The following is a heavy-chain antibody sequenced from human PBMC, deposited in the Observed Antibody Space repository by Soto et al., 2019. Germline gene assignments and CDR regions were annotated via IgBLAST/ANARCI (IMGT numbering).Heavy chain of an antibody. D-gene: IGHD3-9*01. CDR3: ARDILTGYHYYYYYYGMDV. J-gene: IGHJ6*02. V-gene: IGHV3-30-3*01. CDR2: ISYDGSNK. CDR1: GFTFSSYA. Sequence: QVQLVESGGGVVQPGRSLRLSCAASGFTFSSYAMHWVRQAPGKGLEWVAVISYDGSNKYYADSVKGRFTISRDNSKNTLYLQMNRLRAEDTAVYYCARDILTGYHYYYYYYGMDVWGQGTTVTVSS.